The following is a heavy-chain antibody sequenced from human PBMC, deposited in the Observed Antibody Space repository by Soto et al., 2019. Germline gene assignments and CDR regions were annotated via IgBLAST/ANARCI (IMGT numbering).Heavy chain of an antibody. CDR3: ARDFGELDFDY. J-gene: IGHJ4*02. CDR2: ISSSSSYI. D-gene: IGHD3-10*01. CDR1: GFTFSSCG. Sequence: PGGSLRLSCAASGFTFSSCGMNWVRQAPGKGLEWVSSISSSSSYIYYADSVKGRFTISRDNAKNSLYLQMNSLRAEDTAVYYCARDFGELDFDYWGQGTLVTVSS. V-gene: IGHV3-21*01.